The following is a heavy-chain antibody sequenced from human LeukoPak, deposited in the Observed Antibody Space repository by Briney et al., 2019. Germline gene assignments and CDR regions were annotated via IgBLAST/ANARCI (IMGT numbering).Heavy chain of an antibody. CDR2: MNPNSGNT. D-gene: IGHD6-13*01. CDR3: ARANKGSSSWYPYYFDY. J-gene: IGHJ4*02. Sequence: GASVKVSCKASGYTFTSYDINWVRQATGQGLEWMGWMNPNSGNTGYAQKFQGRVTMTRNTSISTAYMELSSLRSEDMAVYYCARANKGSSSWYPYYFDYWGQGTLVTVSS. CDR1: GYTFTSYD. V-gene: IGHV1-8*01.